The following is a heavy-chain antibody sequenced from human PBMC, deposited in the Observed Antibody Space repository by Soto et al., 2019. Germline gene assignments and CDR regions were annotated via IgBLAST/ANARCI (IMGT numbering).Heavy chain of an antibody. D-gene: IGHD6-13*01. Sequence: PGGSLRLSCAASGFTFSSYAMSWVRQAPGKGLEWVSAISGSGGSTYYADSVKGRITISRDNSKNTLYLQMNSLRAEDAAVYYGAKAGSSSWYFAQCWFDPWGQGTLVTVSS. CDR1: GFTFSSYA. CDR3: AKAGSSSWYFAQCWFDP. CDR2: ISGSGGST. J-gene: IGHJ5*02. V-gene: IGHV3-23*01.